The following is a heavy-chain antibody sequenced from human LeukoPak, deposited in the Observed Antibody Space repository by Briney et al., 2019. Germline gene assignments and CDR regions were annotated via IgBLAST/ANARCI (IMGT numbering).Heavy chain of an antibody. V-gene: IGHV1-69*05. D-gene: IGHD1-14*01. CDR1: GGTFSSYA. CDR2: IIPMFGTA. CDR3: ARSSPYPEPGWFDP. J-gene: IGHJ5*02. Sequence: SVKASCKASGGTFSSYAISWVRQAPGQGLEWMGRIIPMFGTANYAQKFQGRVTITTDESTSTAYMELSSLRSEDTAVYYCARSSPYPEPGWFDPWGQGTLVTVSS.